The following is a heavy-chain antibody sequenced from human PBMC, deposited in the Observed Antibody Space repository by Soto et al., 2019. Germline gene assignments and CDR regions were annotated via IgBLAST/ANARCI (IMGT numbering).Heavy chain of an antibody. V-gene: IGHV1-69*06. CDR3: ARGDCSSPSCIRDYYYYGMDI. Sequence: QVQLVQSGAEVKKPGSSVKVSCKASGGTFSSYAISWVRQAPGQGLEWMGGIIPIFGTANYAQKFQGRVTIASDKSKSTAYMELRSLRSEDTAVYYCARGDCSSPSCIRDYYYYGMDIWGKGTTVTVSS. CDR1: GGTFSSYA. J-gene: IGHJ6*04. D-gene: IGHD2-2*01. CDR2: IIPIFGTA.